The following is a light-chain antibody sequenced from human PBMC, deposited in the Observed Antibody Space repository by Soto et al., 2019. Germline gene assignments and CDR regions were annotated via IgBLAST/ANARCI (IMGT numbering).Light chain of an antibody. V-gene: IGKV3D-15*01. CDR1: QSVGSN. CDR3: LQYNNRPPIT. J-gene: IGKJ5*01. Sequence: EIVMTQSPVTLSVSPGESATLSCRASQSVGSNLAWYQQRPGQAPWLLIYGASTRATGIPVRFSGSGSGTEFTLTISGLQSEDFGVYWCLQYNNRPPITFGQGTRLEIK. CDR2: GAS.